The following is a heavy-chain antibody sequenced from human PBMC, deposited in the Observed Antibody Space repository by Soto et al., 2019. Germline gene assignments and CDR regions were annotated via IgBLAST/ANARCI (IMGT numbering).Heavy chain of an antibody. D-gene: IGHD1-1*01. CDR3: ARDKTGTNYYNGLDV. J-gene: IGHJ6*02. CDR2: IIPIFNTP. CDR1: GGTFNTYA. V-gene: IGHV1-69*12. Sequence: QVQLVQSGAEVKKPGSSVKVSCKASGGTFNTYAISWVRQAPGQGLEWMGGIIPIFNTPNYAQRFQGRVTITADDSTSTAYMELSSLRSEDTALYYCARDKTGTNYYNGLDVWGQGTTVTVSS.